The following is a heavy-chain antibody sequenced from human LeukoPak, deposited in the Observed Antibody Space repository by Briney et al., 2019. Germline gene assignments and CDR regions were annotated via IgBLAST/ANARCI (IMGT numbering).Heavy chain of an antibody. D-gene: IGHD3-16*01. CDR1: GFTFSIYG. Sequence: PGGSLRLSCAASGFTFSIYGMHWVRQAPGKGLEWVAVISYDGSNKYYADSVKGRFTISRDKSKNTLYLQMNSLRAEDTAVYCCAKDRFGEFVDAFAIWGEGTMVTVSS. J-gene: IGHJ3*02. V-gene: IGHV3-30*18. CDR2: ISYDGSNK. CDR3: AKDRFGEFVDAFAI.